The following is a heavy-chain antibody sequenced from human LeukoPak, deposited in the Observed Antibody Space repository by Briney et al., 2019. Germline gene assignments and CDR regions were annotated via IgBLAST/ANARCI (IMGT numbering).Heavy chain of an antibody. Sequence: ASVKVSCKASGYTFTSYGISWVRQAPGQGLEWMGWISAYNGNTNYAQKLQGRVTMTTDTSTSTAYMELRSLRSDDTAVYYCARDSSSWYRHYGMDVWGQGTTVTVSS. CDR3: ARDSSSWYRHYGMDV. J-gene: IGHJ6*02. V-gene: IGHV1-18*01. CDR1: GYTFTSYG. CDR2: ISAYNGNT. D-gene: IGHD6-13*01.